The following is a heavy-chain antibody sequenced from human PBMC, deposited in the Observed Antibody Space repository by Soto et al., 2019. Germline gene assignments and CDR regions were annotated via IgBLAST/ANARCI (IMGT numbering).Heavy chain of an antibody. CDR3: ARGVPAAGTDWYDP. Sequence: SETLCITCTVSGDSISNYYWSWIRQSAEKRLEWIGRVSSTGSSYYNPSLKSRVTISVDTSKNQVSLNLTSVTAADTAVYYCARGVPAAGTDWYDPWGQGTLVTVSS. J-gene: IGHJ5*02. CDR1: GDSISNYY. V-gene: IGHV4-4*07. CDR2: VSSTGSS. D-gene: IGHD6-13*01.